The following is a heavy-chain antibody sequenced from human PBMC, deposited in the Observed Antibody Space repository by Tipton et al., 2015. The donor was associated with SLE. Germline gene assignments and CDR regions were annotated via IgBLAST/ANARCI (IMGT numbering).Heavy chain of an antibody. CDR3: AREVSGWLDY. CDR2: IYYSGST. J-gene: IGHJ4*02. V-gene: IGHV4-39*07. D-gene: IGHD6-19*01. Sequence: TLSLTCTVSGGSISSSSYYWGWIRQPPGKGLEWIGRIYYSGSTYYNPSLKSRVTISVDTSKNQFSLKLSSVTAADTAVYYCAREVSGWLDYWGQGTLVTVSS. CDR1: GGSISSSSYY.